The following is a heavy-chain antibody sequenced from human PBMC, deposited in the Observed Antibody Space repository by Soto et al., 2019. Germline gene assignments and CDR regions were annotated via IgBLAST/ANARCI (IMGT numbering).Heavy chain of an antibody. D-gene: IGHD3-22*01. CDR2: IIPIFGTA. V-gene: IGHV1-69*12. Sequence: QVQLVQSGAEVKKPGSSVKVSCKASGGTFSSYANSWVRQAPGQGLEWMGGIIPIFGTANYAQKFQGRVTXXAXEXXSTAYMELSSLRSEDTAVYYCARVRYYDSSGEFDYWGQGTLVTVSS. J-gene: IGHJ4*02. CDR1: GGTFSSYA. CDR3: ARVRYYDSSGEFDY.